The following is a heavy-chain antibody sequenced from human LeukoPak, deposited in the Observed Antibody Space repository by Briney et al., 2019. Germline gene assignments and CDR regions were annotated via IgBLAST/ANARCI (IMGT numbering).Heavy chain of an antibody. CDR1: GYTFTDYY. CDR2: INPDSGIA. Sequence: GASVKVSCKASGYTFTDYYIHWVRQAPGQGLEWMGWINPDSGIANYSQEFQGRVTMTRDTSITTAYMEVSRLTSDDTAVYYCARGWSGYWGQGTLVTVSS. J-gene: IGHJ4*02. D-gene: IGHD2-8*01. CDR3: ARGWSGY. V-gene: IGHV1-2*02.